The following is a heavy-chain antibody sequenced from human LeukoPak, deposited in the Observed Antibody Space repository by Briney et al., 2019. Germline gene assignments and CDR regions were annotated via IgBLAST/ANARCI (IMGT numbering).Heavy chain of an antibody. V-gene: IGHV3-23*01. CDR3: AKDPGNDYVWGSY. Sequence: PGGSLRLSCAASAFTLSSYAMSWVRQAPGKGLEWVSAISGSGGSTYYADSVKGRFTISRDNSKNTLYLQMNSLRAEDTAVYYCAKDPGNDYVWGSYWRQGTMVTVSS. D-gene: IGHD3-16*01. CDR1: AFTLSSYA. J-gene: IGHJ3*01. CDR2: ISGSGGST.